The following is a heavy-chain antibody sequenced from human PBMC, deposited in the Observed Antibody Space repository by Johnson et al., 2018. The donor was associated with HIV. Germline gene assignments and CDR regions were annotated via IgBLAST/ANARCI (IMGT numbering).Heavy chain of an antibody. CDR2: IGTAGDT. D-gene: IGHD3-10*01. CDR3: ARTNGYYGSGRGSLFYFDI. CDR1: GFTFSSYD. J-gene: IGHJ3*02. Sequence: VQLVESGGRLVQPGGSLRLSCAASGFTFSSYDMHWVRQATGNGLEWVSAIGTAGDTYYPGFVKGRFTIPRENAKNSLYLQMNSLRAGDTAVYYCARTNGYYGSGRGSLFYFDIWGQGTMVTVSS. V-gene: IGHV3-13*01.